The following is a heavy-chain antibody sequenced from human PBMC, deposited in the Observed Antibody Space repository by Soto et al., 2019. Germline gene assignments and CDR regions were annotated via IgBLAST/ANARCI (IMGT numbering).Heavy chain of an antibody. Sequence: QVQLVESGGGVVQPGRSLRLSCAASGFTFSSYGMHWVRQAPGKGLEWVAVIWYDGSNKYYADSVKGRFTISRDNSKNTLYLQMNGLRAEDTAVYYCAREAIAAAGNGGMDVWGQGTKVTVSS. CDR3: AREAIAAAGNGGMDV. D-gene: IGHD6-13*01. V-gene: IGHV3-33*01. CDR2: IWYDGSNK. J-gene: IGHJ6*02. CDR1: GFTFSSYG.